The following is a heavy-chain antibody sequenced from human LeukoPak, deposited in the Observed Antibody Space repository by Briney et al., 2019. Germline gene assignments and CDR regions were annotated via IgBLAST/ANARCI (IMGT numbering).Heavy chain of an antibody. J-gene: IGHJ4*02. CDR3: ARARWELLRRDFDY. Sequence: SETLSLTCTVSGGSISSGDYYWSWIRQPPGKGLEWIGYIYYSGSTYYNPSLKSRVTISVDTSKNQFSLRLSSVTAADTAVYYCARARWELLRRDFDYWGQGTLVTVSS. V-gene: IGHV4-30-4*01. D-gene: IGHD1-26*01. CDR2: IYYSGST. CDR1: GGSISSGDYY.